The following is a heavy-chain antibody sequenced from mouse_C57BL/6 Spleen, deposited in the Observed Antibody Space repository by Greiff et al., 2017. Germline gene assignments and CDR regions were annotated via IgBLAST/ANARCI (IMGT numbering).Heavy chain of an antibody. J-gene: IGHJ1*03. D-gene: IGHD1-1*01. CDR2: ISYDGSN. V-gene: IGHV3-6*01. Sequence: EVQLVESGPGLVKPSQSLSLTCSVTGYSITSGYYWNWIRQFPGNKLEWMGYISYDGSNNYNPSLKNRISITRDTSKNQFFLKLNSVTTEDTATYYCARDPGSSYPWYFDVWGTGTTVTVSS. CDR1: GYSITSGYY. CDR3: ARDPGSSYPWYFDV.